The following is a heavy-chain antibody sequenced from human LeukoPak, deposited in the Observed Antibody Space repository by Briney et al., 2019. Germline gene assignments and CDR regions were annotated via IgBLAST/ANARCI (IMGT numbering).Heavy chain of an antibody. V-gene: IGHV3-9*01. J-gene: IGHJ4*02. CDR2: ISWNSGSI. Sequence: SGRSLRLSCAASGFTFDKYAMHWVRQAPGKGLEWVSGISWNSGSIGYADSVKGRFTISRDNAKNSLYLQMNSLRAEDTALYYCAKDGEKWLTPYYFDYWGQGTLVTVSS. CDR1: GFTFDKYA. D-gene: IGHD6-19*01. CDR3: AKDGEKWLTPYYFDY.